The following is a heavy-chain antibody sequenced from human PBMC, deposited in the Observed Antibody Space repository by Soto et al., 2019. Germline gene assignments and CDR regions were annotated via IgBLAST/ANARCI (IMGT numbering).Heavy chain of an antibody. D-gene: IGHD1-26*01. CDR2: IDGAGGDT. J-gene: IGHJ5*01. Sequence: EVQLLESGGGLIHLGGSLRLSCVGSGITFNPNAMIWVRQAPGKGLEWVSAIDGAGGDTFFADFVKGRFTMSRDNSKNTVYLHMRSLTAEDTALYYCARGRLAVGSDWFDSLGPGTLVTVAS. V-gene: IGHV3-23*01. CDR3: ARGRLAVGSDWFDS. CDR1: GITFNPNA.